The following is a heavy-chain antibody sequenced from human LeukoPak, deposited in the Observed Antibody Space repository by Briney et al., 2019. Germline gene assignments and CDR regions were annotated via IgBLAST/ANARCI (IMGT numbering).Heavy chain of an antibody. Sequence: GASVKVSCKASGYTFTGYYIHWVRQAPGQGLEWMGWINPNNGGTDYAQKFQGRVTMTRDTSISTAYMELSRLTSDDTAVYSCARLVVPAATMVGAFDIWGQGTMVTVSS. J-gene: IGHJ3*02. CDR3: ARLVVPAATMVGAFDI. CDR1: GYTFTGYY. V-gene: IGHV1-2*02. CDR2: INPNNGGT. D-gene: IGHD2-2*01.